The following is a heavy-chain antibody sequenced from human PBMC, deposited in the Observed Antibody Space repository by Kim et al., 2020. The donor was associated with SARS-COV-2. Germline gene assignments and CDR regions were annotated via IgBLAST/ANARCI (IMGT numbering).Heavy chain of an antibody. Sequence: GESLKISCKGSGYSFTSYWLGWVRQMPGKGLEWIGIIYPCDSDTRYSPCFQGQVTIAPEKAISTAYLRWSSLKASDTAMYYCARYYYYDSSGYHPRGRGTLVTVAS. J-gene: IGHJ5*02. CDR2: IYPCDSDT. CDR3: ARYYYYDSSGYHP. V-gene: IGHV5-51*01. CDR1: GYSFTSYW. D-gene: IGHD3-22*01.